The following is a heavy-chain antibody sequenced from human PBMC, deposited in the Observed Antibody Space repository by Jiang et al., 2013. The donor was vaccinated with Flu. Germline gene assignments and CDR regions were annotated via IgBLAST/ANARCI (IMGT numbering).Heavy chain of an antibody. Sequence: TSQTLSLTCAISGDSVSSNSAAWNWIRQSPSRGLEWLGRTYYRSKWYNDYAVSVKSRITINPDTSKNQFSLQLNSVTPEDTAVYYCARDLVGVVSLGVAAAGTDWYFDLWGRGTLVTVSS. CDR1: GDSVSSNSAA. V-gene: IGHV6-1*01. CDR3: ARDLVGVVSLGVAAAGTDWYFDL. CDR2: TYYRSKWYN. D-gene: IGHD6-13*01. J-gene: IGHJ2*01.